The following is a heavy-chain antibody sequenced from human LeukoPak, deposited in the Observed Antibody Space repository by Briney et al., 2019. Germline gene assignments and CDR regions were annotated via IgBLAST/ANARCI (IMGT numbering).Heavy chain of an antibody. J-gene: IGHJ4*02. CDR2: VNLQGST. V-gene: IGHV4-4*02. Sequence: SETLSLTCGVSGGSITSTNYWTWVRQPPGKGLELIGEVNLQGSTNYNPSLMGRVAISVDMSENHISLQLTSVTAADTAVYYCAREGGPYRPLDYSGQGTLVTVSS. CDR1: GGSITSTNY. CDR3: AREGGPYRPLDY.